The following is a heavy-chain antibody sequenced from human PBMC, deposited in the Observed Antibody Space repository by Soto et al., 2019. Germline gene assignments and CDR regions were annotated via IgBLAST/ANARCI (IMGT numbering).Heavy chain of an antibody. J-gene: IGHJ4*02. CDR3: AIHSNGWFNFDY. D-gene: IGHD6-19*01. CDR1: GDSVSTNIVA. V-gene: IGHV6-1*01. CDR2: TYYRSKWYN. Sequence: SQTLSLTCAISGDSVSTNIVAWNWIRQSPSRGLEWLGRTYYRSKWYNDYAISVKSGITINSDTSKNQFSLQLNSVTPEDTAVYYCAIHSNGWFNFDYWGQGTLVTVSS.